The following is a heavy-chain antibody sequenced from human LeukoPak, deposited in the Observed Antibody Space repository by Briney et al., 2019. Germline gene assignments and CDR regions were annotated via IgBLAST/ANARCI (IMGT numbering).Heavy chain of an antibody. CDR1: GYSFTGHW. Sequence: GESLKISCEAFGYSFTGHWIGWVRQMPGRGLEFMGTIYPGDSDTRYSPSFEGRVNISVDKSINTAYLQWSGLKASDTAMYYCARYGKSGTYSHGFDIWGQGTMVIVSS. V-gene: IGHV5-51*01. J-gene: IGHJ3*02. CDR3: ARYGKSGTYSHGFDI. D-gene: IGHD3-10*01. CDR2: IYPGDSDT.